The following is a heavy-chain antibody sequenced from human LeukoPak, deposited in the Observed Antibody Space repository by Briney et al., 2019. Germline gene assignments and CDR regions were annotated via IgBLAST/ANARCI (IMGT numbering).Heavy chain of an antibody. CDR1: GGSISSSSYY. D-gene: IGHD5-24*01. Sequence: SETLSLTCTVSGGSISSSSYYWGWIRQPPGKGLEWIGSIYYSGSTYYNPSLKSRVTISVDTSKNQFSLKLSSVTAADTAVYYCARDSIGDGYNTYWGQGTLVTVSS. J-gene: IGHJ4*02. CDR2: IYYSGST. CDR3: ARDSIGDGYNTY. V-gene: IGHV4-39*02.